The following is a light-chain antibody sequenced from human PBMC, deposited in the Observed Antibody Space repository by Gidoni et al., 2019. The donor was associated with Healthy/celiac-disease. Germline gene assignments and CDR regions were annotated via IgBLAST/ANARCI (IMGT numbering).Light chain of an antibody. CDR1: SSDVGGYNY. Sequence: QSALTQNASASGSPGQSITISCTGTSSDVGGYNYVSWYQQHPGKAPKLMIYDVSNRPSGVSNRFSGSKSGNTASLTISGLQAEDEADYYCSSYTSSSTLGVFGGGTKLTVL. CDR3: SSYTSSSTLGV. J-gene: IGLJ2*01. V-gene: IGLV2-14*03. CDR2: DVS.